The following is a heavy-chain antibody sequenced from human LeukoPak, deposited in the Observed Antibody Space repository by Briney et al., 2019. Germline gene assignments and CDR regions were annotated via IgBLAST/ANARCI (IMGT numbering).Heavy chain of an antibody. Sequence: GGSLRLSCAASGFTFSNAWMGWVRQAPGKGLEWVGRIRTKTDGETTDYAAPVKGRFTVSRDDSKNTLYLQMNSLKTEDTAVYYCTGDTDYGDYVRVYWGQGTLVTVSS. D-gene: IGHD4-17*01. CDR3: TGDTDYGDYVRVY. CDR2: IRTKTDGETT. J-gene: IGHJ4*02. CDR1: GFTFSNAW. V-gene: IGHV3-15*01.